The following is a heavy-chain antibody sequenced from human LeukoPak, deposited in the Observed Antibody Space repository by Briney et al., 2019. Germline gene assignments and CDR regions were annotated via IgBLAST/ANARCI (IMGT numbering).Heavy chain of an antibody. CDR2: STHNSGDT. J-gene: IGHJ4*02. CDR1: GYTFTGHF. D-gene: IGHD5-12*01. V-gene: IGHV1-2*02. CDR3: AREYSRYSGTYYDY. Sequence: VSVKVSCKTSGYTFTGHFIHWVRQAPGQGLEWMGWSTHNSGDTHYAQKFQGRVTMTRDTSISTAYMELSRVTSDDTAVYYCAREYSRYSGTYYDYWGQGTLVTVSS.